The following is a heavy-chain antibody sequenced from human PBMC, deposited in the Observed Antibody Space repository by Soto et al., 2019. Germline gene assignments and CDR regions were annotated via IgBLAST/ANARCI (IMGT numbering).Heavy chain of an antibody. CDR2: IIHSGST. CDR1: GWSFSGFY. V-gene: IGHV4-34*12. CDR3: ARVKFGPSHIVVVTAKLAFDI. D-gene: IGHD2-21*02. J-gene: IGHJ3*02. Sequence: SETLSPSCPVYGWSFSGFYWGWVRQPPGKGLELIWEIIHSGSTNYNPSLKSRVTISVDTSKNQFSLKLSSVTAADTAVYYCARVKFGPSHIVVVTAKLAFDIWGQGTMVTVSS.